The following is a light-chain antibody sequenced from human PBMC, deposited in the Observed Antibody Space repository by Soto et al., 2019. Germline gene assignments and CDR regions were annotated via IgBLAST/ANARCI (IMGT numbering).Light chain of an antibody. CDR1: QSVLYSSNNKNY. V-gene: IGKV4-1*01. Sequence: DIVMTQSPDSLAVYLGERATINCKSSQSVLYSSNNKNYLAWHQQKPGQPPKLLIYWASTRESGVPDRFSGSGSGTDFTLTITNLQAEDVAVYYCQQYYSTPRTFGQGTKVEIK. CDR3: QQYYSTPRT. J-gene: IGKJ1*01. CDR2: WAS.